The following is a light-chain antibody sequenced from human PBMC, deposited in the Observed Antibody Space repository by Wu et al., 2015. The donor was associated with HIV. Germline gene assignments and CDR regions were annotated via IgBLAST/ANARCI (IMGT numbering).Light chain of an antibody. CDR3: QQYHDWPPALT. J-gene: IGKJ1*01. Sequence: EIVLTQSPGTLSLSPGERVTLSCRASQSVSNDLAWYQQHPGQAPRLLIHGASTRATGIPDRFSGSGSGTEFTLTISSLQSEDFAVYYCQQYHDWPPALTFGQGTKVDVK. CDR2: GAS. CDR1: QSVSND. V-gene: IGKV3-15*01.